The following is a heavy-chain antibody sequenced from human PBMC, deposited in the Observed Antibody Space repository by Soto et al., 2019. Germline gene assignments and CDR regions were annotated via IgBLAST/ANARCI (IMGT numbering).Heavy chain of an antibody. J-gene: IGHJ3*02. CDR3: AKGRYSSRSDAFDI. CDR2: ITGSGSST. Sequence: PGGSLRLSCAASGFTFSSYAMSWVRQAPGQGLEWVSGITGSGSSTYYADSVKGRFTISRDNSKNTLDLQMNSMRSEDTAVYYCAKGRYSSRSDAFDIWGQGTVVTVSS. D-gene: IGHD6-13*01. V-gene: IGHV3-23*01. CDR1: GFTFSSYA.